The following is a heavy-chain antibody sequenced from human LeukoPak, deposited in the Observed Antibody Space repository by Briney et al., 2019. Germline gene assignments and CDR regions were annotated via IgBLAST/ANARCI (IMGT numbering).Heavy chain of an antibody. CDR1: GYCFTSYW. J-gene: IGHJ4*02. CDR2: IYPGDSDT. D-gene: IGHD5-18*01. V-gene: IGHV5-51*01. Sequence: GESLKISCKGSGYCFTSYWIGWVRQLPGKGLEWMGIIYPGDSDTRYSPSFQGQVTISAEKSNSTAYQQWSGLKGSDPAMYDCARGRGYKYYWGQGTLVIASA. CDR3: ARGRGYKYY.